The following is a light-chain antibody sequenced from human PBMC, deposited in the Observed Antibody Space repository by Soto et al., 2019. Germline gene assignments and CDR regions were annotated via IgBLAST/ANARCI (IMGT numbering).Light chain of an antibody. J-gene: IGLJ2*01. Sequence: QSALTQPASVSGSPGQSITISCTGTSSDVGAYNYVSWYQQHAGKAPKFMIFEVSSRPSGVSNRFSGSKSGNTASLTISGLQSEDEADYYCSSYTPSGTLVFGGGTKVTVL. CDR1: SSDVGAYNY. CDR2: EVS. CDR3: SSYTPSGTLV. V-gene: IGLV2-14*01.